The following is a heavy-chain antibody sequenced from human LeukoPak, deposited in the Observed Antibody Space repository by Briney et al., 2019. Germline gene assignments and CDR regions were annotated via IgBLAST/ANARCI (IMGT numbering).Heavy chain of an antibody. CDR2: VNQGATQK. V-gene: IGHV3-7*01. CDR3: ARDRYYYGSGSSDY. D-gene: IGHD3-10*01. J-gene: IGHJ4*02. Sequence: GGSLRLSCAASGFDFSTQWMSWVRQAPGKGLEWVAIVNQGATQKYYVDSVKGRFTISRDNAENSLYLQMNSLRADDTAVYYCARDRYYYGSGSSDYWGQGTLVTVSS. CDR1: GFDFSTQW.